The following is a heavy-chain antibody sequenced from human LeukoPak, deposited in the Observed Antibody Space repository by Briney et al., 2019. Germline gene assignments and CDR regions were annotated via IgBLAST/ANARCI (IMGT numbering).Heavy chain of an antibody. CDR3: AREGYSSSWGHFDY. CDR2: IHSGGST. D-gene: IGHD6-13*01. V-gene: IGHV3-53*01. CDR1: GFTVSSNY. J-gene: IGHJ4*02. Sequence: GGSLRLSCAASGFTVSSNYMSWVRQAPGKGLEWVSVIHSGGSTYYADSVKGRFTISRDNSKNMVYLQMNSLGAEDTAVYYCAREGYSSSWGHFDYWGQGTPVTVSS.